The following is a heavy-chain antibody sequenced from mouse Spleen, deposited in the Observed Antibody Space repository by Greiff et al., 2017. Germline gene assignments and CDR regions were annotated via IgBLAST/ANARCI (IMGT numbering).Heavy chain of an antibody. CDR3: ARDYYDGSSFAY. Sequence: VQVVESGAELVKPGASVKISCKASGYAFSSYWMNWVKQRPGKGLEWIGQIYPGDGDTNYNGKFKGKATLTADKSSSTAYMQLSSLTSEDSAVYFCARDYYDGSSFAYWGQGTLVTVSA. J-gene: IGHJ3*01. V-gene: IGHV1-80*01. D-gene: IGHD1-1*01. CDR2: IYPGDGDT. CDR1: GYAFSSYW.